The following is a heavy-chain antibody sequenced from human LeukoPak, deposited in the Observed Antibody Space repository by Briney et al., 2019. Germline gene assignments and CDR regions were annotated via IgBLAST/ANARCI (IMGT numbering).Heavy chain of an antibody. Sequence: GGSLRLSCAASGFTVSSYGLTWVRQTPGKGLEWVSGFSGGSGTTHYADSVKGRFTISRDNVMNSLYLQMNSLRPEDTALYYCVKDRRNPYRPEGPFDPWGQGTLVTVSS. CDR2: FSGGSGTT. CDR1: GFTVSSYG. V-gene: IGHV3-23*01. CDR3: VKDRRNPYRPEGPFDP. J-gene: IGHJ5*02. D-gene: IGHD1-14*01.